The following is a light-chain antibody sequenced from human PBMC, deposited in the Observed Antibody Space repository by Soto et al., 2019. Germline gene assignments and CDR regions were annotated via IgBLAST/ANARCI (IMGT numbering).Light chain of an antibody. CDR1: SSDIGAYNF. CDR3: SSYTSSSTYV. V-gene: IGLV2-14*03. CDR2: DVS. J-gene: IGLJ1*01. Sequence: QSVLTQPASVSGSPGQSITISCTGTSSDIGAYNFVSWYQQHPGKAPKLMLYDVSNRPSGASNRFSGSKSGNTASLTISGLQAEDEADYYCSSYTSSSTYVFGTGTKVTVL.